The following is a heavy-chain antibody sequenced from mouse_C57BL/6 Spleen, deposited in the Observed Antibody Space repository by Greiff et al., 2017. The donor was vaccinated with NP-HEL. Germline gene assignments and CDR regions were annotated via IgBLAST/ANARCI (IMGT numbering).Heavy chain of an antibody. J-gene: IGHJ2*01. CDR2: INPSTGGT. Sequence: VQLKQSGPELVKPGASVKISCKASGYSFTGYYMNWVKQSPEKSLEWIGEINPSTGGTTYNQKFKAKATLTADKSSSTAYMQLKSLTSEDSAVYYCARLSHLDYFDYWGQGTTLTVSS. V-gene: IGHV1-42*01. CDR3: ARLSHLDYFDY. CDR1: GYSFTGYY.